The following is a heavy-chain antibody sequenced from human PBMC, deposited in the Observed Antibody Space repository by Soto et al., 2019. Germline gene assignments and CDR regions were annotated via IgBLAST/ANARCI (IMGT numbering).Heavy chain of an antibody. V-gene: IGHV6-1*01. CDR2: TYYRSRWYN. CDR3: AGTTSHQWYYMDV. CDR1: GDSVSSNSAA. D-gene: IGHD1-7*01. Sequence: QVPLQESGPGLVKPSQTLSLTCAISGDSVSSNSAAWNWIRLSPSRGLEWLARTYYRSRWYNDYSVSVISRITVNPDTSKNQFSLQLTSVPPEDTAVYYCAGTTSHQWYYMDVWGKGTTVTVSS. J-gene: IGHJ6*03.